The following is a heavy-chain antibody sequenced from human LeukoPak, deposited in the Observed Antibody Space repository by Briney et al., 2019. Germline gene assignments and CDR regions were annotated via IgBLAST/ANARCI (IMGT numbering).Heavy chain of an antibody. CDR2: IYYSGST. CDR1: GGSISSSSYY. D-gene: IGHD3-10*01. J-gene: IGHJ6*03. CDR3: ARWRRQYGSGNNPGDYYYYYMDV. V-gene: IGHV4-39*01. Sequence: PSETLSLTCTVSGGSISSSSYYWGWIRQPPGKGLEWIGSIYYSGSTYYNPSLKSRVTISVDTSKNQFSLKLSSVTAADTAVYYCARWRRQYGSGNNPGDYYYYYMDVWGKGTTVTISS.